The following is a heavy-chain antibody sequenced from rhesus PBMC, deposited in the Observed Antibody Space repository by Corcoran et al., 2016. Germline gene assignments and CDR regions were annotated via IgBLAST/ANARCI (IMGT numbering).Heavy chain of an antibody. V-gene: IGHV4-169*01. CDR1: GGSISRSY. CDR3: ARGGAVGWYFDL. D-gene: IGHD1-44*01. CDR2: LCGSGTST. Sequence: LQLQESGPGLVKHSETLSVTCAASGGSISRSYWRWIRQAAGKGLEWIGDLCGSGTSTCSNPSLKSPVTLSVDTSKNQLSLKLTSVTTADTAVYYCARGGAVGWYFDLWVPGTPITISS. J-gene: IGHJ2*01.